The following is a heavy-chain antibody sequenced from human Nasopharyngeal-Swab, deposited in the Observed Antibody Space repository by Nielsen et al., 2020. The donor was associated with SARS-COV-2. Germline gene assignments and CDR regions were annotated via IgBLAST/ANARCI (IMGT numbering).Heavy chain of an antibody. CDR2: INHSGST. CDR1: GGSFSGYY. J-gene: IGHJ6*02. CDR3: ARDNRASARTGYYPYYYYYYGMDV. Sequence: SETLSLTCAVYGGSFSGYYWSWIRQPPGKGLEWIGEINHSGSTNYKPSLKSRVTISVDTSKNQFSLKVRSVTAADTAVYYCARDNRASARTGYYPYYYYYYGMDVWGQGTTVTVSS. D-gene: IGHD3/OR15-3a*01. V-gene: IGHV4-34*01.